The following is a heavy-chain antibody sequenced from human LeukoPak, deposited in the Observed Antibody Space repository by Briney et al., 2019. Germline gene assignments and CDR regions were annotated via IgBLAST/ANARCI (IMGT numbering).Heavy chain of an antibody. J-gene: IGHJ4*02. CDR2: INPNSGGT. V-gene: IGHV1-2*02. Sequence: ASVKVSCKASGYTFTGYYIHWVRQAPGQGVEWMGWINPNSGGTKYAQKFQGRVTVTRDTSISTSSMELSRLKSDDTAVYYCARVGVRSTVEWGQGTLVTVSS. D-gene: IGHD4-23*01. CDR1: GYTFTGYY. CDR3: ARVGVRSTVE.